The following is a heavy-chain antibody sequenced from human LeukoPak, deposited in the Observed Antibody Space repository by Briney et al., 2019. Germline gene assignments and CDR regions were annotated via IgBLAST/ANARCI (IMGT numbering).Heavy chain of an antibody. Sequence: GSLRLSCAASGFTFSSYWMHWVRQAPGKGLVWVSRINSDGSSTSYADSVKGRFTISRDNAKNTLYLQMNSLRAEDTAVYYCARAQYSSSWYYSDAFDIWGQGTMVTVSS. V-gene: IGHV3-74*01. CDR2: INSDGSST. CDR1: GFTFSSYW. D-gene: IGHD6-13*01. CDR3: ARAQYSSSWYYSDAFDI. J-gene: IGHJ3*02.